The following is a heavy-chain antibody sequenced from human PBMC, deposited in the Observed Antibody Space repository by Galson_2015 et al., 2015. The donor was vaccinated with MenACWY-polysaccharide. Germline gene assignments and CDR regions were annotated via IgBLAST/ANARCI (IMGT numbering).Heavy chain of an antibody. V-gene: IGHV1-8*01. J-gene: IGHJ4*02. CDR1: GYKLTSYD. CDR2: MNPNSGNT. Sequence: SVKVSCKASGYKLTSYDINWVRQATGQGLEWMGWMNPNSGNTGYAQKFQGRVTMTSNSAIMTAYMELSSLRSEDTAVYYCARIIARKYTFADSWGQGTLVTVSS. CDR3: ARIIARKYTFADS. D-gene: IGHD2-21*01.